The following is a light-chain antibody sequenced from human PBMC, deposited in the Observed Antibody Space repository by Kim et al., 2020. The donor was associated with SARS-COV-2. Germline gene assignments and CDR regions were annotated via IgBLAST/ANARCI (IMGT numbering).Light chain of an antibody. CDR2: GKS. CDR1: SLRSYY. V-gene: IGLV3-19*01. Sequence: VALGQTVRITCEGDSLRSYYATWYQKKPGQAPILVIYGKSNRPSGIPDRFSGSSAGNTASLTITGTQAGDEADYYCNSRDSNDNVVFGGGTQLTVL. CDR3: NSRDSNDNVV. J-gene: IGLJ2*01.